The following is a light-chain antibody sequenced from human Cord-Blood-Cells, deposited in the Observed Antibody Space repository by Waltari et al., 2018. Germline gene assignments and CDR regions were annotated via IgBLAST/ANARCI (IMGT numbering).Light chain of an antibody. CDR2: DVS. V-gene: IGLV2-14*03. J-gene: IGLJ1*01. CDR3: SSYTSSSTYV. Sequence: QSALTQPASVSGSPGQSITLSCPGTSSDVGGYNHVSWYQQHPGKAPKLMIYDVSNRPSGVSNRFSGSKSGNTASLTISGLQAEDEADYYCSSYTSSSTYVFGTGTKVTVL. CDR1: SSDVGGYNH.